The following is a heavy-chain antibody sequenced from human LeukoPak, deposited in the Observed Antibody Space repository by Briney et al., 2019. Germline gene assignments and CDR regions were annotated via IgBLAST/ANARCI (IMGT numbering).Heavy chain of an antibody. CDR2: IYYSGST. V-gene: IGHV4-59*01. CDR3: ARVRYGSGSYYFDY. J-gene: IGHJ4*02. Sequence: SETLSLTCTVSGGSISSYYWSWIRQPPGKGLEWIGYIYYSGSTNYNPSLKSRVAISVDTSKNQFSLKLSSVTAADTAVYYCARVRYGSGSYYFDYWGQGTLVTVSS. CDR1: GGSISSYY. D-gene: IGHD3-10*01.